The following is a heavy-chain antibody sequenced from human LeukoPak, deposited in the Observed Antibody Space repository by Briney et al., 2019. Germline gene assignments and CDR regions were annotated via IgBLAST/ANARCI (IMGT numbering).Heavy chain of an antibody. V-gene: IGHV3-30*18. CDR3: AKVLWVREPGLGNY. D-gene: IGHD3-10*01. Sequence: GGSLRLSCAASGFTFSSYGMHWVRQAPGKGLEWVAVISYDGSNKYYADSVKGRFTISRDNSKNTLYLQMNSLRAEDTAVYYCAKVLWVREPGLGNYWGQETLFT. CDR1: GFTFSSYG. CDR2: ISYDGSNK. J-gene: IGHJ4*02.